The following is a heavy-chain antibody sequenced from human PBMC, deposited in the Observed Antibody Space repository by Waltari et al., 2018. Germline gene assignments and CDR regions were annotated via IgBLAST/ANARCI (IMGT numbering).Heavy chain of an antibody. J-gene: IGHJ4*02. D-gene: IGHD3-3*01. V-gene: IGHV3-48*03. CDR3: AREGPGTEGFWSGYILRY. CDR1: GFTFSSYE. Sequence: EVQLVESGGGLVQPGGSLRLSCAASGFTFSSYEMNWVRQAPGQGLEWVSYISSSGSTIYYADSVKGRFTISRDNAKNSLYLQMNSLRAEDTAVYYCAREGPGTEGFWSGYILRYWGQGTLVTVSS. CDR2: ISSSGSTI.